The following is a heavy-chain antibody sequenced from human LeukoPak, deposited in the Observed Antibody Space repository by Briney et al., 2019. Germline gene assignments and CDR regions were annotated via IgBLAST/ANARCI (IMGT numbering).Heavy chain of an antibody. Sequence: PGGSLRLSCAASGFTFNNYWMNWVRQAPGKGLEWVANIKQDGSEKYYVDSVKGRFTISRDNAKNSLYLQMNSLRAEDTAVYYCARGPYSSGWYYFDYWGQGTLVTVSS. D-gene: IGHD6-19*01. CDR1: GFTFNNYW. CDR2: IKQDGSEK. CDR3: ARGPYSSGWYYFDY. V-gene: IGHV3-7*05. J-gene: IGHJ4*02.